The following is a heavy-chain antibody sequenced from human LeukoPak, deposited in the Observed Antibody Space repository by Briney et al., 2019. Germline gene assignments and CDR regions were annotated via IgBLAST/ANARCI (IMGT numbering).Heavy chain of an antibody. J-gene: IGHJ3*01. CDR1: GGTFSSYA. Sequence: SVKVSCKASGGTFSSYAISWVRQAPGQGLEWMGGIIPILATTNYAQKFQGKITITADDSTSTAFMEVNSLRSEDTAVYYCAREDFLEWPSGVYDVWGHGTMVTVSS. D-gene: IGHD3-3*01. V-gene: IGHV1-69*13. CDR3: AREDFLEWPSGVYDV. CDR2: IIPILATT.